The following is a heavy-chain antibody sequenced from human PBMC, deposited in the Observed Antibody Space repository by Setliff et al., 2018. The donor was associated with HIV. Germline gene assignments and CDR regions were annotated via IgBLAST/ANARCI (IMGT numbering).Heavy chain of an antibody. CDR1: GYSFTSYW. J-gene: IGHJ4*02. CDR2: IYPGDSDT. V-gene: IGHV5-51*01. CDR3: ARQTPPSYGDYSPSGYYFDY. Sequence: PGESLKISCQGSGYSFTSYWIGWVRQMPGKGLEWMGNIYPGDSDTSYSPSFQGQVTISADKSISTAYLQWSSLKASDTAMYYCARQTPPSYGDYSPSGYYFDYWGQGTLVTVSS. D-gene: IGHD4-17*01.